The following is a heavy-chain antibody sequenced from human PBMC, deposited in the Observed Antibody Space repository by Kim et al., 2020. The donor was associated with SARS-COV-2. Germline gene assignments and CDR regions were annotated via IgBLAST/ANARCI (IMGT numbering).Heavy chain of an antibody. CDR2: FDPEDGET. J-gene: IGHJ6*02. CDR1: GYTLTELS. D-gene: IGHD6-19*01. V-gene: IGHV1-24*01. Sequence: ASVKVSCKVSGYTLTELSMHWVRQAPGKGLEWMGGFDPEDGETIYAQKFQGGVTMTEETSTDTAYMELSSLRSEDTAVYYCATGPAVAGTLVHYYYYYGMDVWGQGTTVTVSS. CDR3: ATGPAVAGTLVHYYYYYGMDV.